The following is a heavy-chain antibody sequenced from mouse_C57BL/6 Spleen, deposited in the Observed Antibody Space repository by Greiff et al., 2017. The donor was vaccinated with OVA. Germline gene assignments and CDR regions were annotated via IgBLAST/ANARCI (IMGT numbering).Heavy chain of an antibody. D-gene: IGHD2-2*01. V-gene: IGHV1-69*01. CDR3: ARRDGYDVGWYFDV. CDR2: IDPSDSYT. CDR1: GYTFTSYW. J-gene: IGHJ1*03. Sequence: QVQLQQSGAELVMPGASVKLSCKASGYTFTSYWMHWVKQRPGQGLEWIGEIDPSDSYTNYNQKFKGKSTLTVDKSSSTAYMQLSSLTSEDSAVYYCARRDGYDVGWYFDVWGTGTTVTVSS.